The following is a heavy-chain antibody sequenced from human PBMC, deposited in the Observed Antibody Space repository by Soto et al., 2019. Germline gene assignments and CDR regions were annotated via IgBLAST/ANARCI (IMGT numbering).Heavy chain of an antibody. J-gene: IGHJ6*02. V-gene: IGHV3-21*01. CDR3: ARDQGPMTTVTYYYYYYGMDV. CDR2: ISSSSSYI. CDR1: GFTFSSYS. Sequence: ETLSLTCAASGFTFSSYSMNWVRQAPGKGLEWVSSISSSSSYIYYADSVKGRFTISRDNAKNSLYLQMNSLRAEDTAVYYCARDQGPMTTVTYYYYYYGMDVWGQGTTVTVSS. D-gene: IGHD4-4*01.